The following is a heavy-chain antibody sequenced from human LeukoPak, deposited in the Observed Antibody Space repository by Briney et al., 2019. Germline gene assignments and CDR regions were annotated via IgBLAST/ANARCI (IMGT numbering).Heavy chain of an antibody. CDR1: GYSISSGYY. Sequence: PSETLSLTCAVSGYSISSGYYWGWIRQPPGKGLEWIGSIYHSGSTYYNPSLKSRVTISVDTSKNQFSLKLSSVTAADTAVCYCARADLYYDILTGCWFDPWGQGTLVTVSS. J-gene: IGHJ5*02. CDR2: IYHSGST. D-gene: IGHD3-9*01. CDR3: ARADLYYDILTGCWFDP. V-gene: IGHV4-38-2*01.